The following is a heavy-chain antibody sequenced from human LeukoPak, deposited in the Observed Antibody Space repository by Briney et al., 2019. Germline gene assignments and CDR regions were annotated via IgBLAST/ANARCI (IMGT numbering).Heavy chain of an antibody. CDR2: IYPGDSDT. CDR1: GYSFTSYG. V-gene: IGHV5-51*01. Sequence: GESLKISCKGSGYSFTSYGIGWVRQLPGKGLEWMGIIYPGDSDTRYSPSFQGQVTISADESISTAYLQWSSLKASDTAMYYCARHISYDFWSGYYVDYWGQGTLVTVSS. D-gene: IGHD3-3*01. CDR3: ARHISYDFWSGYYVDY. J-gene: IGHJ4*02.